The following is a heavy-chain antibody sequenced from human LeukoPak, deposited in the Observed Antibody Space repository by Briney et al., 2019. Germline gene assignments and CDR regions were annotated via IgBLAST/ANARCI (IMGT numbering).Heavy chain of an antibody. Sequence: SETLSLTCTVSGGSISSSSYYWGWIRQPPGKGLEWIGSISYSGSTYYNPSLKSRVTISLDTSENQFSLKPSSVTAADTAVFYCARGIAARYWGQGTLVTVSS. CDR2: ISYSGST. CDR3: ARGIAARY. V-gene: IGHV4-39*07. CDR1: GGSISSSSYY. J-gene: IGHJ4*02. D-gene: IGHD6-6*01.